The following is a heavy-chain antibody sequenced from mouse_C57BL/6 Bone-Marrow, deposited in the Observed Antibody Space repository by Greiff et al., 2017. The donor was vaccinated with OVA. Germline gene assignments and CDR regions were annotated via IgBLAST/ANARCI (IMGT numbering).Heavy chain of an antibody. Sequence: EVQRVESGGGLVQPGGSMKLSCVASGFTFSNYWMNWVRQSPEKGLEWVAQIRLKSDNYATHYAESVKGRFTISRDDSKSSVYLQMNNLRAEDTGIYYCTNLYYGSSYSYWGQGTTLTVSS. CDR2: IRLKSDNYAT. V-gene: IGHV6-3*01. D-gene: IGHD1-1*01. CDR1: GFTFSNYW. CDR3: TNLYYGSSYSY. J-gene: IGHJ2*01.